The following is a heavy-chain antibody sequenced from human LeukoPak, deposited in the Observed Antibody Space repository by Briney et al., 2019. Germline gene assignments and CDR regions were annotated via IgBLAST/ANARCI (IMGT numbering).Heavy chain of an antibody. J-gene: IGHJ3*02. V-gene: IGHV3-21*01. Sequence: PGGSLRLSCAASGFTFSSYSMNWVRQAPGKGLEWVSSISSSSSYIYYADSVKGRFTISRDNAKNSLYLQMNSLRAEDTAVYYCARDTYHYYDSSGYGAGAFDIWGQGTMVTVSS. CDR1: GFTFSSYS. CDR3: ARDTYHYYDSSGYGAGAFDI. CDR2: ISSSSSYI. D-gene: IGHD3-22*01.